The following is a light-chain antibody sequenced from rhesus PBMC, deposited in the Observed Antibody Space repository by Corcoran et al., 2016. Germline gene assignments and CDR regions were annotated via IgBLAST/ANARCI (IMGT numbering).Light chain of an antibody. V-gene: IGLV2S7*01. CDR1: SSDVGGSNY. J-gene: IGLJ6*01. CDR2: EVS. CDR3: CSYTTSNTDV. Sequence: QSAPTQPPSVSGSPGQSITISCPGASSDVGGSNYVSWYQQHPGKAPKLMIYEVSKRPSGVSDRFSASKSGNTASLTISGLQAEDEADYYCCSYTTSNTDVFGSGTTLTVL.